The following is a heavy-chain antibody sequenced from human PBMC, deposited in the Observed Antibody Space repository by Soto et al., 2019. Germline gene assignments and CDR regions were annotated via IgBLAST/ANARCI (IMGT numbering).Heavy chain of an antibody. CDR3: ARVNYDILTSPNWFDP. CDR2: MKSNSGDT. CDR1: GFTFTSSA. V-gene: IGHV1-8*02. Sequence: ASVKVSCKASGFTFTSSAMQWVRQARGQRLEWMGWMKSNSGDTGYAQKFQGRVTMTRDTSINTAYMELSNLKSEDTAVYYCARVNYDILTSPNWFDPWGQGNPVTVSS. J-gene: IGHJ5*02. D-gene: IGHD3-9*01.